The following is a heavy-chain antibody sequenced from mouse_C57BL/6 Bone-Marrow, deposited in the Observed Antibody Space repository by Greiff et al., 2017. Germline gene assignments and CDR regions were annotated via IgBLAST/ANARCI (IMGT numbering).Heavy chain of an antibody. CDR3: ARTLFLDYAMYY. CDR1: GYTFTSYW. J-gene: IGHJ4*01. Sequence: QVQLQQPGAELVRPGSSVKLSCKASGYTFTSYWMHWVKQRPIQGLEWIGNIDPSDSETHYNQKFKDKATLTVDTSSSTAYMQLSSLTSEDSAVSYCARTLFLDYAMYYWGQGASVTVSS. V-gene: IGHV1-52*01. CDR2: IDPSDSET.